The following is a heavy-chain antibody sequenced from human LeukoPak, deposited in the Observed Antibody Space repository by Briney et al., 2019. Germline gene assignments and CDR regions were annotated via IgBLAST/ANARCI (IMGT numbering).Heavy chain of an antibody. V-gene: IGHV1-46*01. J-gene: IGHJ4*02. D-gene: IGHD3-10*01. Sequence: ASVKVSCKASGYTFTSYYMHWVRQAPGQGLEWMGIINPSGGSTSYAQMFQGRVTMTRDTSTSTVYMELSSLRSEDTTVYYCARDSPRVYYGSGSYYNALGYWGQGTLVTVSS. CDR1: GYTFTSYY. CDR2: INPSGGST. CDR3: ARDSPRVYYGSGSYYNALGY.